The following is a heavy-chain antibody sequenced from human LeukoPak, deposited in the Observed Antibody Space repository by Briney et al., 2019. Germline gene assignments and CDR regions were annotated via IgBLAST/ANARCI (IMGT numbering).Heavy chain of an antibody. J-gene: IGHJ4*02. V-gene: IGHV5-51*01. Sequence: GESLKISCKGSRYSFTNYWIGWVRQMPGKGLEWLGIMYPGNSDTRYSPSFQGQVTISADKSISTAYLQWSSLKASDTAMYYCARWGTVTRFVVDYWGQGTLVTASS. D-gene: IGHD4-17*01. CDR2: MYPGNSDT. CDR1: RYSFTNYW. CDR3: ARWGTVTRFVVDY.